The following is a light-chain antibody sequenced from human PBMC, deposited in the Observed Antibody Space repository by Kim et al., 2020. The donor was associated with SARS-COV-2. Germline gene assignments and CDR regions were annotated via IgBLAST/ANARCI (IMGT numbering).Light chain of an antibody. Sequence: QSVLTQPPSVSAAPGQKVTISCSGSNSNIGNNYVSWYQQFPGTAPKLLIYDNINRPSGIPDRFSGSKSGTSATLSITGLQTGDEADYYCGTWDNSLSAGVFGGGTKLTVL. V-gene: IGLV1-51*01. CDR1: NSNIGNNY. CDR3: GTWDNSLSAGV. CDR2: DNI. J-gene: IGLJ2*01.